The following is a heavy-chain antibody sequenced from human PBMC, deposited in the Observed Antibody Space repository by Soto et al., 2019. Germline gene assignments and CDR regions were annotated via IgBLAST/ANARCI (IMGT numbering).Heavy chain of an antibody. CDR3: AKDQLLFSPEYFQH. V-gene: IGHV3-23*01. D-gene: IGHD2-2*01. CDR2: ISGSGGST. CDR1: VITLSSYA. Sequence: GGSLGLSFSASVITLSSYAFSWVRQAPGKGLEWVSAISGSGGSTYYADSVKGRFTISRDNSKNTLYLQMNSLRAEDTAVYYCAKDQLLFSPEYFQHWGQGTLVTVSS. J-gene: IGHJ1*01.